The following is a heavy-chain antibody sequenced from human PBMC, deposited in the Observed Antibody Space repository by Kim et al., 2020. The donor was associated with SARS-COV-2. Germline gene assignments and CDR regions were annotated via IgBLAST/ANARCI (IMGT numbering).Heavy chain of an antibody. CDR1: GGSFSGYY. V-gene: IGHV4-34*01. Sequence: SETLSLTCAVYGGSFSGYYWSWIRQPPGKGLEWIGEINHSGSTNYNPSLKSRVTISVDTSKNQFSLKLSSVTAADTAVYYCARGQFWSGYYGRSIDYWGQGTLVTVSS. CDR2: INHSGST. J-gene: IGHJ4*02. D-gene: IGHD3-3*01. CDR3: ARGQFWSGYYGRSIDY.